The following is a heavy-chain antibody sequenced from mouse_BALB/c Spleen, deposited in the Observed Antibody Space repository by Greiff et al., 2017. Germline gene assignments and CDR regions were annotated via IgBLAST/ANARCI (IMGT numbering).Heavy chain of an antibody. J-gene: IGHJ3*01. Sequence: VQLKESGPELVKPGASVKISCKASGYTFTDYNMHWVKQSHGKSLEWIGYIYPYNGGTGYNQKFKSKATLTVDNSSSTAYMELRSLTSEDSAVYYCARAEDYDGGAWFAYWGQGTLVTVSA. CDR2: IYPYNGGT. CDR1: GYTFTDYN. CDR3: ARAEDYDGGAWFAY. V-gene: IGHV1S29*02. D-gene: IGHD2-4*01.